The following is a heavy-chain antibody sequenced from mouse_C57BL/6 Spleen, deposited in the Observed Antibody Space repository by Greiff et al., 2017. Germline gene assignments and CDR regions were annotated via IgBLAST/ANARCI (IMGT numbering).Heavy chain of an antibody. V-gene: IGHV1-64*01. CDR3: ALHWDVMELDY. CDR1: GYTFTSYW. J-gene: IGHJ2*01. Sequence: QVQLQQPGAELVKPGASVKLSCKASGYTFTSYWMHWVKQRPGQGLEWIGMIHPNSGSTNYNEKFKSKATLTVDKSSSTAYMQLSSLTAEDSAVYSCALHWDVMELDYWGQGTTLTVSS. CDR2: IHPNSGST. D-gene: IGHD4-1*01.